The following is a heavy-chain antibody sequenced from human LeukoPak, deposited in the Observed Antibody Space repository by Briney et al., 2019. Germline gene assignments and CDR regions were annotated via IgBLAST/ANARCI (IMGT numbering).Heavy chain of an antibody. D-gene: IGHD3-9*01. CDR3: ARVNFDWNYYYYYGMDV. J-gene: IGHJ6*02. V-gene: IGHV4-59*01. CDR2: IYYSGST. Sequence: SETLSLTCTVSGGSISSYYWSWIRQPPGKGLEWIGYIYYSGSTNYNPSLKSRVTISVDTSKNQFSLKLSSVTAADTAVYYCARVNFDWNYYYYYGMDVWGQGTTVTVS. CDR1: GGSISSYY.